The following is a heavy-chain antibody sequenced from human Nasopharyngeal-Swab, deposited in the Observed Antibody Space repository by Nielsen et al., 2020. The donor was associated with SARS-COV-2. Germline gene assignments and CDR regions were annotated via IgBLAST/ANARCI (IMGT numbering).Heavy chain of an antibody. CDR1: GFTFSSYW. CDR2: INSDGSST. CDR3: ARVAVARHHDY. Sequence: GGSLRLSCAASGFTFSSYWMHWVRQAPGKGLVWVSRINSDGSSTSYADSVKGRFTISRDNAKNSLYLQMNSLRAEDTAVYYCARVAVARHHDYWGQGTLVTVSS. J-gene: IGHJ4*02. D-gene: IGHD1-1*01. V-gene: IGHV3-74*01.